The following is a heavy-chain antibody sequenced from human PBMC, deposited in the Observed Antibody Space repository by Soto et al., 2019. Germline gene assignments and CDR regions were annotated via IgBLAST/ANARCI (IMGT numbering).Heavy chain of an antibody. CDR2: IHYSGST. Sequence: SETLSLTCTVSGGSISSYYWSWIRQPPGKGLEWIGYIHYSGSTNYNPSLKSRVTISVDTSKNQFSLKLSSVTAADTAVYYCARDAGYDSSGYTFDYWGQGTLVTVSS. J-gene: IGHJ4*02. CDR3: ARDAGYDSSGYTFDY. D-gene: IGHD3-22*01. CDR1: GGSISSYY. V-gene: IGHV4-59*01.